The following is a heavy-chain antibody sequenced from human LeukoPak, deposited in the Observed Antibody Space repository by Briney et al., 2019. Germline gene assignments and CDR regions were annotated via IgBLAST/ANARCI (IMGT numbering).Heavy chain of an antibody. CDR3: ATAPKYSSLPFDY. CDR2: FDPVDGET. J-gene: IGHJ4*02. D-gene: IGHD6-6*01. V-gene: IGHV1-24*01. CDR1: GYTLTELS. Sequence: ASVKVSCKVSGYTLTELSMHWVRQAPGKGLEWMGGFDPVDGETIYAQKFQGRVTMTEDTSTDTAYMELSSLRSEDTAVYYCATAPKYSSLPFDYWGQGTLVTVSS.